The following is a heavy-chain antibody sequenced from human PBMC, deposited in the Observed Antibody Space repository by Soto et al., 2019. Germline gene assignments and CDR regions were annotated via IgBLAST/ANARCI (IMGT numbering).Heavy chain of an antibody. CDR1: GVTFSSYD. CDR2: IGTAGDT. Sequence: PGGSLRLSCAASGVTFSSYDMHWVRQATGKGLEWVSAIGTAGDTYYPGSVKGRFTISRENAKNSLYLQMNSLRAGDTAVYYCARDQINNGMDVWGQGTTVTVSS. V-gene: IGHV3-13*01. J-gene: IGHJ6*02. CDR3: ARDQINNGMDV.